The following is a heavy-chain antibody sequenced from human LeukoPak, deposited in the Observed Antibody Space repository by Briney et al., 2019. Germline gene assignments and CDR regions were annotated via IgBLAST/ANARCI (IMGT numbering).Heavy chain of an antibody. D-gene: IGHD5-18*01. V-gene: IGHV1-24*01. CDR1: GYTLTELS. CDR3: ATTRGYSYGFTGRRVRWFDP. J-gene: IGHJ5*02. Sequence: GASVKVSCKVSGYTLTELSMHWVRQAPGKGLEWMGGFDPEDGETIYAQKFQGRVTMTEDTSTDTAYMELSSLRSEDTAVYYCATTRGYSYGFTGRRVRWFDPWGQGTLVTVSS. CDR2: FDPEDGET.